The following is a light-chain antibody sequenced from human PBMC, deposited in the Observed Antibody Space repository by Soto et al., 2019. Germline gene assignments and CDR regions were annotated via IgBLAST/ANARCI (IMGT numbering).Light chain of an antibody. Sequence: QSALTQPPSASGSPGQSVAISCTGTSSDGGGYNYVSWYQQHPGKAPKLMIYEVNKRPSGVPDRFSGSKSGNTASLTVSGLQAEDEADYYCSSYTSSSTLNVFGTG. CDR1: SSDGGGYNY. CDR2: EVN. J-gene: IGLJ1*01. V-gene: IGLV2-8*01. CDR3: SSYTSSSTLNV.